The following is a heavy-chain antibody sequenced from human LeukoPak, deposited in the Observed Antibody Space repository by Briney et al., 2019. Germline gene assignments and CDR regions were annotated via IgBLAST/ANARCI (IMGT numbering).Heavy chain of an antibody. CDR1: GYTFVSYG. Sequence: ASVKVSCKASGYTFVSYGITWVRQAPGQGLEWMGWISVYNGDTKYAHNLQGRVTLTTDTSTSTAYMELRSLRSDDTVVYYCARIRGIQREEDYWGQGTLVTVSS. D-gene: IGHD5-18*01. J-gene: IGHJ4*02. CDR2: ISVYNGDT. CDR3: ARIRGIQREEDY. V-gene: IGHV1-18*04.